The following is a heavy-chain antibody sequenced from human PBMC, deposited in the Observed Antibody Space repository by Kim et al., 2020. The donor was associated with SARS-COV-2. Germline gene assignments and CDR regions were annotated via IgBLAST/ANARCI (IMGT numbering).Heavy chain of an antibody. CDR3: ARGPTPTVVVAAFFDY. CDR1: GFTFSSYS. D-gene: IGHD2-15*01. J-gene: IGHJ4*02. Sequence: GGSLRLSCAASGFTFSSYSMNWVRQAPGKGLEWVSYISSSSSTIYYADSVKGRFTISRDNAKNSLYLQMNSLRDEDTAVYYCARGPTPTVVVAAFFDYWGQGTLVTVSS. CDR2: ISSSSSTI. V-gene: IGHV3-48*02.